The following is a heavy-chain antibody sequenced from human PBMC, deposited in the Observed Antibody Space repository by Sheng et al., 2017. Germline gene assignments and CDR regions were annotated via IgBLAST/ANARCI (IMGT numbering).Heavy chain of an antibody. V-gene: IGHV3-30*02. Sequence: QVQLVESGGGVVQPGGSLRLSCAASGFTFSSYGMHWVRQAPGKGLEWVAFIRYDGSNKYYADSVKGRFTISRDNSKNTLYLQMNSLRAEDTAVYYCAKDIGTMVRGVLGYFQHWGQGTLVTVSS. CDR3: AKDIGTMVRGVLGYFQH. D-gene: IGHD3-10*01. CDR1: GFTFSSYG. CDR2: IRYDGSNK. J-gene: IGHJ1*01.